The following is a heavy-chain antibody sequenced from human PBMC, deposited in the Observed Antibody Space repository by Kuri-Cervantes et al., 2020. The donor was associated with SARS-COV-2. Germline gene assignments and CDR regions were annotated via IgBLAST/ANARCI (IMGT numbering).Heavy chain of an antibody. CDR2: ISSSGSTI. V-gene: IGHV3-48*04. J-gene: IGHJ6*02. Sequence: GESLKISCAASGFTFSYYGMHWVRQAPGKGLEWVSYISSSGSTIYYADSVKGRFTISRDNAKNSLYLQMNSLRAEDTAVYYCARDTPPPVWGQGTTVTVSS. CDR1: GFTFSYYG. CDR3: ARDTPPPV.